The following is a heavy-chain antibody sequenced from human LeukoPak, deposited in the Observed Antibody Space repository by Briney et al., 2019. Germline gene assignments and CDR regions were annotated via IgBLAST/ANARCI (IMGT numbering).Heavy chain of an antibody. V-gene: IGHV3-48*01. CDR1: GFTFSGYS. CDR2: ISSSSSI. J-gene: IGHJ4*02. CDR3: ARADFWSGYYMDY. D-gene: IGHD3-3*01. Sequence: GGSLRLSCAASGFTFSGYSMNWVRQAPGKGLEWVSYISSSSSIYYADSVKGRFTISRDNAKNALHMQMNSLRAEDTAVYYCARADFWSGYYMDYWGQGTLVTVSS.